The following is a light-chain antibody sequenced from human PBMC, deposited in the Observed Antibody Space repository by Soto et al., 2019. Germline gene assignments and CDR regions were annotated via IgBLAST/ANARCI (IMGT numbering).Light chain of an antibody. CDR1: NSDVGGYNR. CDR2: EVF. CDR3: VSYIESTLTHWV. V-gene: IGLV2-14*01. Sequence: QSALTQPASMSGSPGQSITISCTGTNSDVGGYNRVSWYQHHPGKAPTMLIFEVFNRPSGISDRFSGSKSGDTASLTISGLQAEDEADYYCVSYIESTLTHWVFGGGTKLTVL. J-gene: IGLJ3*02.